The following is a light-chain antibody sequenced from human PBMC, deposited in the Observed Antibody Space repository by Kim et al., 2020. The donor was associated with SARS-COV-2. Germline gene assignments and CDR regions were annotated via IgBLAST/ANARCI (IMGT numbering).Light chain of an antibody. V-gene: IGLV3-9*01. CDR3: QVWDTTAV. CDR2: RDI. CDR1: NIEKKN. J-gene: IGLJ2*01. Sequence: VSVALGQTASIICGGNNIEKKNVHWYQQKPGQAPVLVMYRDINRPSGIPERFSGSNSGNVATLTITTAQAGDEADYYCQVWDTTAVFGGGTQLTVL.